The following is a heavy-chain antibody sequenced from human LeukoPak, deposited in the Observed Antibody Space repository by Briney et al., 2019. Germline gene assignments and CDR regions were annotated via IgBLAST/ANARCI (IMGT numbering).Heavy chain of an antibody. J-gene: IGHJ3*02. CDR3: AFLGSSWVGDAFDI. Sequence: PSETLSLTCTVSDDSISDYYRGWIRQPPGKGLEWIGYFHNSGTSTYNPSLKSRVTISADTSKNQFSLKLSSVTAADTAVYYCAFLGSSWVGDAFDIWVQGTMVTVSS. CDR2: FHNSGTS. CDR1: DDSISDYY. V-gene: IGHV4-59*01. D-gene: IGHD6-13*01.